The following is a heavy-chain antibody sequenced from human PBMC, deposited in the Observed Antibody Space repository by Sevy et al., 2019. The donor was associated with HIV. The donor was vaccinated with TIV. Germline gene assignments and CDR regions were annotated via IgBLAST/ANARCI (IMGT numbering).Heavy chain of an antibody. V-gene: IGHV4-4*02. D-gene: IGHD3-3*01. CDR2: IYHTGST. Sequence: SETLSLTCAVSGASITSSNWWSWVRQPPGKGLEWIGEIYHTGSTNYNPSLKSRVPISLDKSKNQFSLKLSSVTAADTALYYCARVLYDFWSDSYAEPYYYYGMDVWGQGTTVTVSS. CDR3: ARVLYDFWSDSYAEPYYYYGMDV. J-gene: IGHJ6*02. CDR1: GASITSSNW.